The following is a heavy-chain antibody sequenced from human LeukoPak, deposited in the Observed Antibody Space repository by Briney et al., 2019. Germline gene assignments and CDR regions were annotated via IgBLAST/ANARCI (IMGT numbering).Heavy chain of an antibody. D-gene: IGHD2-15*01. V-gene: IGHV1-18*01. CDR2: ISAYNGNT. Sequence: ASVKVSCKTSGYTFTNYGISWVRQAPGLGLEWMGWISAYNGNTNYAQKLQGRVTMTTDTSTSTAYMELRSLRSDDTAVYYCARIIGYCSGGSCYWGDSDFDYWGQGTLVTVSS. CDR3: ARIIGYCSGGSCYWGDSDFDY. CDR1: GYTFTNYG. J-gene: IGHJ4*02.